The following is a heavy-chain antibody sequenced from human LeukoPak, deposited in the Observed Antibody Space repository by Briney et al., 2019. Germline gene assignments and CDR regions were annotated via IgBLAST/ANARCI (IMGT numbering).Heavy chain of an antibody. CDR2: IYSGGST. J-gene: IGHJ6*03. CDR1: GFTVSSNY. CDR3: ARGGSSWGPYYYYYMDV. D-gene: IGHD6-13*01. Sequence: PGGSLRLSCAASGFTVSSNYMSWVRQAPGKGLEWVSVIYSGGSTYYADSVKGRFTISRDNSKNTLYLQMNSLGAEDTAVYYCARGGSSWGPYYYYYMDVWGKGTTVTVSS. V-gene: IGHV3-53*01.